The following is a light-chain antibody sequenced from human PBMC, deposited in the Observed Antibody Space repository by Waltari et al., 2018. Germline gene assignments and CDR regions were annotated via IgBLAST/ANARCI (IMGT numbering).Light chain of an antibody. Sequence: SYELTQPPSVSVSPGQTARITCSGAALPKKYAYWYPPKSGQAPVLVIYEDIKRPSGIPGRCSGSSSGTTATLTISGAHVEDEADYYCYSTDSSGHDRVFGGGTKLTVL. V-gene: IGLV3-10*01. CDR1: ALPKKY. CDR2: EDI. J-gene: IGLJ3*02. CDR3: YSTDSSGHDRV.